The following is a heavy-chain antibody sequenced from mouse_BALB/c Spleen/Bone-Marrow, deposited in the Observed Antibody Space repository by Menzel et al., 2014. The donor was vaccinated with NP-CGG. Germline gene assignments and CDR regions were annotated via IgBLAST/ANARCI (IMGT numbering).Heavy chain of an antibody. D-gene: IGHD1-1*01. CDR2: INPSTGYT. V-gene: IGHV1-7*01. Sequence: VQRVESGAELAKPGASVKMSCKASGYTFTTYWMHWVKQRPGQGLEWIGYINPSTGYTEYNQKFKDKATLTADKSSSTAYMQLSSLTSEDSAVYYCARPLWLYGSSPLYAMDYWGQGTSVTVSS. CDR3: ARPLWLYGSSPLYAMDY. J-gene: IGHJ4*01. CDR1: GYTFTTYW.